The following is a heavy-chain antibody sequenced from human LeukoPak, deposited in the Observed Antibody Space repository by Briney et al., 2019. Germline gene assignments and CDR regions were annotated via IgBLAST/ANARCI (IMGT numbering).Heavy chain of an antibody. CDR1: GFTFSSYG. D-gene: IGHD3/OR15-3a*01. CDR2: IWYDGSNK. V-gene: IGHV3-33*01. CDR3: AREDSTLALNY. J-gene: IGHJ4*02. Sequence: GGSLRLSCAASGFTFSSYGMHWVRRAPGKGLEWVAVIWYDGSNKYYADSVKGRFTISRDNSKNTLYLQMNSLRAEDTAVYYCAREDSTLALNYWGQGTLVTVSS.